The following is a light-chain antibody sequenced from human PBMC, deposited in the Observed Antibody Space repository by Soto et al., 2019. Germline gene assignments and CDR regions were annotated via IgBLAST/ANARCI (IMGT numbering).Light chain of an antibody. CDR1: QSVGDTY. Sequence: EIVLTQSPGTLSLSPGERATLSCRASQSVGDTYLAWYQQKPGQAPRRLIFGASIRATGIPDRFSGSGSGTDFTLTISGLEPEDFAVYYCQQYGSSPSTFGQGTKVDIK. V-gene: IGKV3-20*01. CDR3: QQYGSSPST. CDR2: GAS. J-gene: IGKJ1*01.